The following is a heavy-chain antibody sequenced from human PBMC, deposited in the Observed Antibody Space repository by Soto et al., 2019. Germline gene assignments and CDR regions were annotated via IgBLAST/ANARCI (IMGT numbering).Heavy chain of an antibody. CDR1: GGAFSGYY. Sequence: SETLSLTCAVYGGAFSGYYWSWIRQPPGKGLEWIGEINHSGSTNYNPSLKSRVTISVDTSKNQFSLKLSSVTAADTAVYYCARGPGDDGDYWGQGTLVTVSS. D-gene: IGHD7-27*01. J-gene: IGHJ4*02. V-gene: IGHV4-34*01. CDR2: INHSGST. CDR3: ARGPGDDGDY.